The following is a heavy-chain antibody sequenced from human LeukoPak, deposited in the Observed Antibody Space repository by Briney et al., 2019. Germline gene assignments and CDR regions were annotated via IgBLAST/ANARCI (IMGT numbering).Heavy chain of an antibody. Sequence: PGGSLRLSCAASGFTFSSYAMSWVRQAPGKGLEWVSAISGSGGSTYYADSVKGRFTISRDNSKNTLYLQMNSLRAEDTAVYYCGCAPIVVVITDAFDICGQGTMVTVSS. CDR3: GCAPIVVVITDAFDI. D-gene: IGHD3-22*01. J-gene: IGHJ3*02. CDR1: GFTFSSYA. V-gene: IGHV3-23*01. CDR2: ISGSGGST.